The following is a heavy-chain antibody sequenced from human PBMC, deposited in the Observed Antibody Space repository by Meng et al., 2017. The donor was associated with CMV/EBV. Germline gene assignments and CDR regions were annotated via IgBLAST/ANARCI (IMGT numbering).Heavy chain of an antibody. D-gene: IGHD4-23*01. CDR1: GFTFSSYG. CDR2: IWYDGSNK. V-gene: IGHV3-33*06. J-gene: IGHJ4*02. CDR3: AKDLMAYGGNSGIFDY. Sequence: GESLKISCAASGFTFSSYGMHWVRQAPGKGLEWVAVIWYDGSNKYYADSVKGRFTISRDNSKNTLYLQMNSLRAEDTAVYYCAKDLMAYGGNSGIFDYWGQGTLVTVSS.